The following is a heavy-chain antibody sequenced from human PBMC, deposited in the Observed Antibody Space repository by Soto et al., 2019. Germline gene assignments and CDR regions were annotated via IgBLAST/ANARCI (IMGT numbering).Heavy chain of an antibody. CDR3: VRDRDRRWFDP. J-gene: IGHJ5*02. Sequence: QLVESGGGLVKPGGSLRLSCEASGFIFSDFYMAWIRQAPGKGLEWVSYISSDGDSTYADSVKGRFTISRDNAKNSLYPQMNSLRVEDTAVYYCVRDRDRRWFDPWGQGTLVTVSS. D-gene: IGHD3-10*01. V-gene: IGHV3-11*01. CDR2: ISSDGDST. CDR1: GFIFSDFY.